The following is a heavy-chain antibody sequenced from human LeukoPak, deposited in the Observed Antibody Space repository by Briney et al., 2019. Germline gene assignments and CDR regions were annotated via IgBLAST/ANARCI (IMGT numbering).Heavy chain of an antibody. D-gene: IGHD6-13*01. CDR1: GYSFTSYW. J-gene: IGHJ4*02. Sequence: GESLKISCKGSGYSFTSYWIGWVRQMPGKGLELMGIIYPGDSDTSYSPSFQGQVTISADKSISTAYLQWSSLKASDTAMYYCARVLSSSWYYFDYWGQGTLVTVSS. CDR2: IYPGDSDT. CDR3: ARVLSSSWYYFDY. V-gene: IGHV5-51*01.